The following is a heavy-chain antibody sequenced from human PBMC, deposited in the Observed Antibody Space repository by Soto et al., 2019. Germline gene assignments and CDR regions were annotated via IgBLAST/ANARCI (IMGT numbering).Heavy chain of an antibody. CDR3: ARDYFDSSDYTTNWFDP. CDR2: MYYSGST. J-gene: IGHJ5*02. D-gene: IGHD3-22*01. V-gene: IGHV4-39*01. Sequence: SETLSLTCTVSGGSISSSNYFWGWIRQPPGKGLEWIGSMYYSGSTYYNPSLKSRVTIFVDTSKNQFSLKLTSVTAADTALYYCARDYFDSSDYTTNWFDPWGQGTLVTVSS. CDR1: GGSISSSNYF.